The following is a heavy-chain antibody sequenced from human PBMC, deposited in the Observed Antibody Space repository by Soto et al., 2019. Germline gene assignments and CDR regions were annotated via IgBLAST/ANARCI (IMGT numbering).Heavy chain of an antibody. CDR2: IYYSGST. J-gene: IGHJ4*02. D-gene: IGHD2-8*01. V-gene: IGHV4-31*03. CDR3: ARGNILDYRRSPEYY. CDR1: GGSISNGGYY. Sequence: QVQLQEWGPGLMKPSQTLSLICTVSGGSISNGGYYWSWIRQHPGKGLEWVGYIYYSGSTYYNPSPKRRVTMSVDTSKNQFALKLCAGTGGDTGVYYWARGNILDYRRSPEYYWGQGTLVTVSP.